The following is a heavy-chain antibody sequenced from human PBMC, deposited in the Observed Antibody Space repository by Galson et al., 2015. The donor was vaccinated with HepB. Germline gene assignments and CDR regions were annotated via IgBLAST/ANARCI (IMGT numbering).Heavy chain of an antibody. V-gene: IGHV5-51*03. CDR2: IYPSDSDT. CDR3: ARNFWSGYFDY. CDR1: GYTFTNYW. D-gene: IGHD3-3*01. Sequence: QSGAEVKKPGESLKISCKGSGYTFTNYWIGWVRQMPGKGLEWMGIIYPSDSDTRYSPSFQGHVTISADKSISTAYLQWSSLKASDTAVYYCARNFWSGYFDYWGQGTLVTVSS. J-gene: IGHJ4*02.